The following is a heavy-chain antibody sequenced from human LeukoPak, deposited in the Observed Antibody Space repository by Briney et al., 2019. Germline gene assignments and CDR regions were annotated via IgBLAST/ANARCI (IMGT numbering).Heavy chain of an antibody. CDR2: INPNSGGT. J-gene: IGHJ3*02. V-gene: IGHV1-2*02. CDR1: GYTFTGYY. Sequence: GASAKVSCKASGYTFTGYYMHWVRQAPGQGLEWMGWINPNSGGTNYAQKFQGRVTMTRDTSISTAYMELSSLRSDDTAVFYCARAPGALDIWGQGTMVTVSS. CDR3: ARAPGALDI.